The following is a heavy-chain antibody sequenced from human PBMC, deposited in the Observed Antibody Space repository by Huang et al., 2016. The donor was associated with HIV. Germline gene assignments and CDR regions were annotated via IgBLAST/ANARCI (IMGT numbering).Heavy chain of an antibody. CDR3: AREVRSVDTDRPDGYYYRGLDV. D-gene: IGHD2-2*03. Sequence: QLRESGPGLVTPSETLSLTCSASGTSMTSSTFYWGWFRQPPGRGLEWIGSVYFLENTYHNPSRKSRATRSIETANKQYSRRLTSVTAADTAVYFCAREVRSVDTDRPDGYYYRGLDVWGQGTTVIVSS. J-gene: IGHJ6*02. CDR1: GTSMTSSTFY. V-gene: IGHV4-39*02. CDR2: VYFLENT.